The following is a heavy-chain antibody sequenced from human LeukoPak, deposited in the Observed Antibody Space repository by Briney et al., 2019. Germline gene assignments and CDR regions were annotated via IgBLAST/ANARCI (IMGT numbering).Heavy chain of an antibody. Sequence: PGGSLRLSCAASGFTFDDYGMSWVRQAPGKGLEWVSGINWNGGSTGYAGSVKGRFTISRDNAKNSLYLQMNSLRAEDTALYHCARDSSGSYSDGMDVWGQGTTVTVSS. D-gene: IGHD1-26*01. V-gene: IGHV3-20*01. CDR1: GFTFDDYG. J-gene: IGHJ6*02. CDR3: ARDSSGSYSDGMDV. CDR2: INWNGGST.